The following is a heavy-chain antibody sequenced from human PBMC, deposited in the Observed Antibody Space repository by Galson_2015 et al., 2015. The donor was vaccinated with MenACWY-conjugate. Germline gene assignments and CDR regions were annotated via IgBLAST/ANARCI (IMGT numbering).Heavy chain of an antibody. Sequence: LRLSCAASGFTFSSYAMSWVRQAPGKGLEWIGYIYYSGSTNYNPSLKSRVTISVDTSKNQSSLKLSSVTAADTAVYYCARGYSRGWDFTRFGFDYWGQGTLVTVSS. D-gene: IGHD6-19*01. CDR3: ARGYSRGWDFTRFGFDY. J-gene: IGHJ4*02. CDR2: IYYSGST. V-gene: IGHV4-59*08. CDR1: GFTFSSYA.